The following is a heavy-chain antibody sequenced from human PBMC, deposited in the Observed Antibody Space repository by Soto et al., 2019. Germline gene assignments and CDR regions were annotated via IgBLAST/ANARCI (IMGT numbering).Heavy chain of an antibody. J-gene: IGHJ6*01. V-gene: IGHV3-30*04. Sequence: QVQLVESGGGVVQPGRSLRLSCAASGFTFRTYAMHWVRQAPGKALEWVAVMSFDGSNKYYADSVKGRFTISRDNSKNTLYLQVNTLRAEDTAVYYCSRTTMVRGDSTFYYCYPMDVWGQGTTVTVSA. CDR3: SRTTMVRGDSTFYYCYPMDV. D-gene: IGHD3-10*01. CDR2: MSFDGSNK. CDR1: GFTFRTYA.